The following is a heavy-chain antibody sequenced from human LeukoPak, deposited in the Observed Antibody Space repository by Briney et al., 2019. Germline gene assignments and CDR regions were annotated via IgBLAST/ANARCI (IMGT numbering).Heavy chain of an antibody. CDR1: GFMFDDYA. V-gene: IGHV3-43*02. D-gene: IGHD5-12*01. CDR3: AREQFSHTSDYFDT. Sequence: GGSLRLSCAASGFMFDDYAMHWVRQVPGKGLEWVSLISGDGVSRFYADFVKGRFTISRDNNNDSLSLQMNRLTTEDTAYYYCAREQFSHTSDYFDTWGQGILVTVSS. CDR2: ISGDGVSR. J-gene: IGHJ4*02.